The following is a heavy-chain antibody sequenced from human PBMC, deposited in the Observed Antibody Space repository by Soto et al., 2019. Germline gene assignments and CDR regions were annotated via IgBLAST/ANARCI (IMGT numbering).Heavy chain of an antibody. CDR1: GFTYSPYT. V-gene: IGHV3-30*14. D-gene: IGHD1-26*01. CDR3: ARDFVVGAPTVIDVPNPLQALP. CDR2: ISYDGNNK. J-gene: IGHJ5*02. Sequence: GGSLRLSCAASGFTYSPYTMHWVRQAPGKGLEWVAVISYDGNNKFYADSVKGRFTISRDNSKNTLYLQMNSLGAEDTAVYYCARDFVVGAPTVIDVPNPLQALPWG.